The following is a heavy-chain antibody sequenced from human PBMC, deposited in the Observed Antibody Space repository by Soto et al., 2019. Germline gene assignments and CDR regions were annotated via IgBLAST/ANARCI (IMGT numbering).Heavy chain of an antibody. CDR2: IRGTGLNT. Sequence: GGSLRLSCVGSGLVFKNFAINWVRQPPGKGLEWVSVIRGTGLNTYYAASVKGRFNISRDNSKNTVYLQMDSLKVEDTAVYYCAKRASPANIDNWFDPWGPGTQVTVSS. CDR1: GLVFKNFA. V-gene: IGHV3-23*01. CDR3: AKRASPANIDNWFDP. J-gene: IGHJ5*02.